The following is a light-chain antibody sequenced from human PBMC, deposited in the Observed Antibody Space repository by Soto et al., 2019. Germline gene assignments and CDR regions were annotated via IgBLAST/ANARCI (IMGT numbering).Light chain of an antibody. Sequence: EIVLTQSPATVSLSPGERATLSCRASQSVSIYLAWYQQKPGQAPRFLIYDASNRASDIPARFSGSGSETDFTLTISSLEPEDFAIYYCQQRSNWPLTFGGGTKVEIK. J-gene: IGKJ4*01. CDR3: QQRSNWPLT. V-gene: IGKV3-11*01. CDR2: DAS. CDR1: QSVSIY.